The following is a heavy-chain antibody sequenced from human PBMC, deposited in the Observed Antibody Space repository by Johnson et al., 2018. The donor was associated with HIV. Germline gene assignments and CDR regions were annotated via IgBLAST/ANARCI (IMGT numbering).Heavy chain of an antibody. Sequence: VQLVESGGGLVQPGGSLRLSCAASGFTVSSNYMSWVRQAPGKGLEWVSVIYSGGSTYYADSVKGRFTIPRDSSKNTLFLQMNSLRVEDTAVYYCAKALRIFGSGVKEAFDIWGQGTMVTSLQ. CDR2: IYSGGST. J-gene: IGHJ3*02. CDR1: GFTVSSNY. V-gene: IGHV3-66*01. CDR3: AKALRIFGSGVKEAFDI. D-gene: IGHD3-10*01.